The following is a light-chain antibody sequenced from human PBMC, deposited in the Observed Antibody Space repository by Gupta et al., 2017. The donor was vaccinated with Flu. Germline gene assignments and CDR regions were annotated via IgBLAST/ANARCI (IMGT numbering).Light chain of an antibody. V-gene: IGLV1-44*01. J-gene: IGLJ2*01. Sequence: QSVLTQAPSASGTPGQRVTISCFGSTSNIEGNVVNWYQQVPGTAPKRRIFGHNQRPSGVPDRFSGSKSGTSASLAISGLQAEDEAHDWCAASDEARNAVVFGGGTKLTVL. CDR2: GHN. CDR1: TSNIEGNV. CDR3: AASDEARNAVV.